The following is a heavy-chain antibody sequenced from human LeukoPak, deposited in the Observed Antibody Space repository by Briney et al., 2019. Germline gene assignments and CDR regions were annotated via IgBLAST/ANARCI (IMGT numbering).Heavy chain of an antibody. Sequence: GGSLRLSCAASGFTFSSYWMSWVRQAPGKGLEWVANIKQDGSEKYYVDSVKGRFTISRDNAKNSLYLQMNSLRAEDTAVYYCARDGYYYGSGSLAYDYWGQGTLVTVSS. CDR3: ARDGYYYGSGSLAYDY. V-gene: IGHV3-7*01. CDR2: IKQDGSEK. CDR1: GFTFSSYW. J-gene: IGHJ4*02. D-gene: IGHD3-10*01.